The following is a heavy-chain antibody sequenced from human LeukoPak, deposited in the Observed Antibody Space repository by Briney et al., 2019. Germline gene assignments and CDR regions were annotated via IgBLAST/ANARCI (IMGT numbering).Heavy chain of an antibody. V-gene: IGHV3-23*01. Sequence: PGGSLRLSCAASGFTFSSYGMTWVRQAPGKGLEWVSGIGTSGGSTYYADSVKGRFTISRDNSKNTLYLQMNSLTAEDTAVYYCAKTTANPDYWGQGTLVTVSS. J-gene: IGHJ4*02. D-gene: IGHD4-17*01. CDR2: IGTSGGST. CDR1: GFTFSSYG. CDR3: AKTTANPDY.